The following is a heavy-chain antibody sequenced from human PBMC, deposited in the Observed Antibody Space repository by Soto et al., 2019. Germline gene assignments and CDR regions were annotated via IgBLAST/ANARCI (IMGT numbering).Heavy chain of an antibody. D-gene: IGHD4-17*01. J-gene: IGHJ4*02. CDR3: ARDGVYLGATVTTD. CDR2: IWYDGSNK. V-gene: IGHV3-33*01. CDR1: GFTFSSYG. Sequence: QVQLVESGGGVDQPGRSLRLSCAASGFTFSSYGMHWVRQAPGKGLEWVAVIWYDGSNKYYADSVKGRFTISRDNSKNTLYLQMNSLRAEDTAVYYCARDGVYLGATVTTDWGQGTLVTVSS.